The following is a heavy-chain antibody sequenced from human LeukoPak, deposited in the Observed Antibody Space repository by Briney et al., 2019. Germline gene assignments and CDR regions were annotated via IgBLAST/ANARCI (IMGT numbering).Heavy chain of an antibody. D-gene: IGHD6-19*01. J-gene: IGHJ4*02. Sequence: GGSLRLSCAASGFTFSSYEMNWVRQAPGKGLEWISYISSSGSTIYYADSVKGRFTISRDNAKNSLSLQMNSLRAEDTAVYYCARDHQRLTYFDYWGQGTLVTVSS. CDR3: ARDHQRLTYFDY. CDR2: ISSSGSTI. V-gene: IGHV3-48*03. CDR1: GFTFSSYE.